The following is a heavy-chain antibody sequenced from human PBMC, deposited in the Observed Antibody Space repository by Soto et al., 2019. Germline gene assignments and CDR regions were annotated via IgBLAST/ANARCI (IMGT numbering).Heavy chain of an antibody. V-gene: IGHV1-18*01. CDR1: GYTFTSYG. CDR3: ARALCSSTSCYGGGYGY. J-gene: IGHJ4*02. Sequence: QVQLVQSGAEVKKPGASVKVSCKASGYTFTSYGISWVRQAPGQGLEWMGWISAYNGNTNYAQKLQGRVTMTTDTSTSTAYMELRSRRSDDTAVYYCARALCSSTSCYGGGYGYWGQGTLVTVSS. CDR2: ISAYNGNT. D-gene: IGHD2-2*01.